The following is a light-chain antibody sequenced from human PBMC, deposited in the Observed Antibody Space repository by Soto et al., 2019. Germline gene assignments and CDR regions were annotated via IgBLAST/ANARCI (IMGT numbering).Light chain of an antibody. CDR3: QQSYSTPLT. Sequence: DIQMTQSPSSLSESLGDRVTITCRASQTISSYLNWYQHKPGKAPKLLIYAASSLQSGVPSRFSGSGSGTDFTLTISSLQPEDFATYYCQQSYSTPLTFGGGTKVEI. CDR1: QTISSY. J-gene: IGKJ4*01. V-gene: IGKV1-39*01. CDR2: AAS.